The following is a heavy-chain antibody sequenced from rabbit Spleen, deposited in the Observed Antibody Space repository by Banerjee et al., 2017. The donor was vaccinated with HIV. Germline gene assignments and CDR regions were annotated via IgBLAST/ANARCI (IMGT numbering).Heavy chain of an antibody. J-gene: IGHJ4*01. CDR1: GVSFSSSSY. CDR2: IDPVFGIT. V-gene: IGHV1S40*01. CDR3: ARDAGSGAYIDGYFNL. Sequence: QSLEESGGDLVKPGASLTLTCTASGVSFSSSSYMCWVRQAPGKGLEWIGYIDPVFGITYYASWVNGRFSISRDNAQNTVFLQMTSLTAADTATYFCARDAGSGAYIDGYFNLWGQGTLVTVS. D-gene: IGHD8-1*01.